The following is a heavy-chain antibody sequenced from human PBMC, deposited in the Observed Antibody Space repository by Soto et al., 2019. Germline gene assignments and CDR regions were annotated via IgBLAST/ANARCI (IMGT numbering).Heavy chain of an antibody. CDR1: GYTFTGYY. J-gene: IGHJ5*02. V-gene: IGHV1-2*02. CDR2: INPNRGST. Sequence: ASVKVSCKASGYTFTGYYMHWVRQAPGQGLEWMGWINPNRGSTNYAQKFQGRVTITRDKSISTAYMELSSLRSEDTAVYYCARDAPVVTAAWGQGTLVTVSS. D-gene: IGHD2-21*02. CDR3: ARDAPVVTAA.